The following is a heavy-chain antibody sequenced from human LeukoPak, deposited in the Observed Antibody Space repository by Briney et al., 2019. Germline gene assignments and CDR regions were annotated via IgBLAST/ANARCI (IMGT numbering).Heavy chain of an antibody. CDR3: ARLDSSGYYSPHY. Sequence: GESLKISCQGSGHSFTNSWIAWVRQKPGKGLEWMGIIFPDDSDTRYSPSFQGQVTISADKSISTAYLQWSSLKASDTAMYYCARLDSSGYYSPHYWGQGTLVTVSS. CDR1: GHSFTNSW. J-gene: IGHJ4*02. D-gene: IGHD3-22*01. CDR2: IFPDDSDT. V-gene: IGHV5-51*01.